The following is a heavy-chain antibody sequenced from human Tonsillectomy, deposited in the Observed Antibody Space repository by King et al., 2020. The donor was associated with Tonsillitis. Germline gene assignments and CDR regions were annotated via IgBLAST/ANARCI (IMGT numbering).Heavy chain of an antibody. Sequence: VQLVESGGGLVQPGGSLRLSCAASGFTFSSYAMSWVRQAPGKGLEWVSAISGSGGSTYYADSVKGWFTISRDNSKNTLYLQMNSLRAEDTAVYYCANPLGPYSGYYTNWGQGTLVTVSS. CDR3: ANPLGPYSGYYTN. CDR1: GFTFSSYA. CDR2: ISGSGGST. D-gene: IGHD3-22*01. J-gene: IGHJ4*02. V-gene: IGHV3-23*04.